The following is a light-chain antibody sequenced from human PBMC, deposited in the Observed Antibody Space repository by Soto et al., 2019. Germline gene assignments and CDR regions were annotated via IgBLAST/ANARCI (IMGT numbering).Light chain of an antibody. CDR3: CSFPGSYTYV. CDR2: DVS. Sequence: QSVLTQPRSVSGSPGQSVTISCTGTSSDVGAYDYVSWYQHHPGKAPKLIIYDVSQRPSGVPDRFSGSKSGNTASLTISGLQGEDEAEYYCCSFPGSYTYVFGSGTKLTVL. J-gene: IGLJ1*01. CDR1: SSDVGAYDY. V-gene: IGLV2-11*01.